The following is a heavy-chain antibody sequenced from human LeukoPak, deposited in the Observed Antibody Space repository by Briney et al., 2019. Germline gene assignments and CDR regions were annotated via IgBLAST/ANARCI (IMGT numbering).Heavy chain of an antibody. D-gene: IGHD6-13*01. J-gene: IGHJ4*02. V-gene: IGHV3-30-3*01. CDR3: ARVDSSSSDY. CDR2: ISYDGSNK. CDR1: GCTFSSYA. Sequence: GGSLRLSCAAPGCTFSSYAMHWVRQAPGKGLEWVAVISYDGSNKYYADSVKGRFTISRDNSKNTLYLQMNSLRAEDTAVYYCARVDSSSSDYWGQGTLVTVSS.